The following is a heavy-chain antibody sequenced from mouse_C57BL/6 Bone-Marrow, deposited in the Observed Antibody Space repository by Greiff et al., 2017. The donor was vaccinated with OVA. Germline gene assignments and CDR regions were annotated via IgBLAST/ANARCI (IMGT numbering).Heavy chain of an antibody. Sequence: QVHVKQSGAELARPGASVKLSCKASGYTFTSYGISWVKQRTGQGLEWIGEIYPRSGNTYYNEKFKGKATLTADKPSSTAYMELRSLTSEDSAVYFCARLGIYYGIDYGGQGTTLTVSS. CDR3: ARLGIYYGIDY. J-gene: IGHJ2*01. CDR2: IYPRSGNT. CDR1: GYTFTSYG. D-gene: IGHD1-2*01. V-gene: IGHV1-81*01.